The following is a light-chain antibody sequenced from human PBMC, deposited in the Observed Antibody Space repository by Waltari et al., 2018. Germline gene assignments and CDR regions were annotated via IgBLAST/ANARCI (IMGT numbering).Light chain of an antibody. CDR1: TSDVGGYDY. Sequence: QSALTQPRSVSGSPGQSVTISCTGTTSDVGGYDYVSWYQHHPGKPPKLVINEVSDRPRGVPDRFFGSKAGTPASLPISGLQAEDEADYYCCSFAGPYTWVFGGGTKLTVL. J-gene: IGLJ3*02. CDR3: CSFAGPYTWV. CDR2: EVS. V-gene: IGLV2-11*01.